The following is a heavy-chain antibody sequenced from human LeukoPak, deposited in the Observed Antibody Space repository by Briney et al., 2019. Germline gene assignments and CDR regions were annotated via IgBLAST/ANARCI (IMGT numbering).Heavy chain of an antibody. J-gene: IGHJ4*02. Sequence: GGSLRLSCAASGFTFDDYGLSWVRQAPGKGLEWVSGINWNGGSTGYADSMKGRFTISRDNAKNSLYLQMNSLRAEDTALYYCARSGSSNNWYLVDYRGQGTLATVSS. CDR2: INWNGGST. CDR3: ARSGSSNNWYLVDY. V-gene: IGHV3-20*04. CDR1: GFTFDDYG. D-gene: IGHD6-13*01.